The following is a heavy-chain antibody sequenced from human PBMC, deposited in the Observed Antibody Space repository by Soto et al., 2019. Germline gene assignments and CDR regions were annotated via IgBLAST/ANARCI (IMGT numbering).Heavy chain of an antibody. CDR1: GFTFSSYA. CDR2: ISGSGGST. Sequence: EVQLLESGGGLVQPGGSLRLSCAASGFTFSSYAMSWVRQAPGKGLEWVSVISGSGGSTYYADSVKGRFTIYRDNSKNTLYLQMNRLRADDTAVYYCAKDTRSSGYQTYYYYGMDVWGQGPTVTVSS. CDR3: AKDTRSSGYQTYYYYGMDV. J-gene: IGHJ6*02. V-gene: IGHV3-23*01. D-gene: IGHD3-22*01.